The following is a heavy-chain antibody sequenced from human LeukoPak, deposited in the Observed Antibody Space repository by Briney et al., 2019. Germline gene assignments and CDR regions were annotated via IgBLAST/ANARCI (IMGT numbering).Heavy chain of an antibody. D-gene: IGHD3-16*02. J-gene: IGHJ5*02. CDR1: GGSISGYY. CDR2: INHSGST. V-gene: IGHV4-34*01. CDR3: ARVDYDYVWGSYRHSRSGWFDP. Sequence: PSETLSLTCTVSGGSISGYYWSWIRQPPGKGLEWIGEINHSGSTNYNPSLKSRVTISVDTSKNQFSLKLSSVTAADTTVYYCARVDYDYVWGSYRHSRSGWFDPWGQGTLVTVSS.